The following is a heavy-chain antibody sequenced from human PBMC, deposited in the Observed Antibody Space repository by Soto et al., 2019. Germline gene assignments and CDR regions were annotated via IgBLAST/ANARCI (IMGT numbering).Heavy chain of an antibody. CDR1: GFTFSRYA. V-gene: IGHV3-23*01. CDR2: ISSSGSSI. J-gene: IGHJ4*02. D-gene: IGHD3-22*01. CDR3: ARDRYYDGSGYYFAFDS. Sequence: EVHVLESGGGLVQPGGSLRLSCAASGFTFSRYAMTWVRQAPGMGLEWVSVISSSGSSIYYADSVKGRFTISRDNSKNTLYLQMNSLRAEDTAVYYCARDRYYDGSGYYFAFDSWGQGTLVTVSS.